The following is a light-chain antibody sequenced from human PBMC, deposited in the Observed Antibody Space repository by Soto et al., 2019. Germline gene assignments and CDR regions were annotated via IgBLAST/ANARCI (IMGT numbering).Light chain of an antibody. CDR3: KSYAGSNTYV. CDR2: EVV. V-gene: IGLV2-8*01. Sequence: QAVLTQPPSASGSPGQSVTISCTRTKNDVGFYDFVSWYQHHPGKAPRLIIYEVVQRPSGVPDLFSGSKSGNTAFLSVSGRKAEDEADYFRKSYAGSNTYVFGSGT. J-gene: IGLJ1*01. CDR1: KNDVGFYDF.